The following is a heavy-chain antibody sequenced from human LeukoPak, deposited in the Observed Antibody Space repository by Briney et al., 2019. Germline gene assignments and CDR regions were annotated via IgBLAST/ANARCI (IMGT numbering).Heavy chain of an antibody. Sequence: GGSLRLSCAASGFTFSSYSMNWVRQAPGKGLKWVSSISSSSSYIYYADSVKGRFTISRDNAKNSLYLQMNSLRAEDTAVYYCARDYYDSSSGVFRDAFDIWGQGTMVTVSS. CDR2: ISSSSSYI. D-gene: IGHD3-22*01. CDR1: GFTFSSYS. V-gene: IGHV3-21*01. J-gene: IGHJ3*02. CDR3: ARDYYDSSSGVFRDAFDI.